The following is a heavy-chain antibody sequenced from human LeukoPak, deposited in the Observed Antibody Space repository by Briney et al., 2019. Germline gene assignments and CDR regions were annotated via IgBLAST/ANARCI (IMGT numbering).Heavy chain of an antibody. CDR2: IYSGGST. CDR3: ARGGLAPYYGVDV. J-gene: IGHJ6*02. CDR1: GFTFSSYS. V-gene: IGHV3-66*01. Sequence: GGSLRLSCAASGFTFSSYSMTWVRQAPGKGLEWVSVIYSGGSTYYADSVKGRFTISRDNSKNTLYLQMNSLRAEDTAVYYCARGGLAPYYGVDVWGQGTTVTVSS.